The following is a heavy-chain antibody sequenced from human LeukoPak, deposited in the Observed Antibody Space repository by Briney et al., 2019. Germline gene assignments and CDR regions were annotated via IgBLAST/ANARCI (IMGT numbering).Heavy chain of an antibody. CDR2: IGHAGDT. V-gene: IGHV3-13*01. D-gene: IGHD1-26*01. CDR1: GFAFSSYD. Sequence: GGSLRLSCAASGFAFSSYDMHWVRQVSGKGLEWVSAIGHAGDTYYADFVKGRFTISREDAKNYFFLQMNSLRAGDTAVYFSAALGDSIYWGQGTLVTVSS. J-gene: IGHJ4*02. CDR3: AALGDSIY.